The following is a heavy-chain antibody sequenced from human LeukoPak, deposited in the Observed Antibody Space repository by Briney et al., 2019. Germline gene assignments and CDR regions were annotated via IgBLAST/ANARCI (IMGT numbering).Heavy chain of an antibody. Sequence: GGSLRLSCAASGFTFNDVWMSWVRQVPGKGLEWVGQTVSEIDGGTTDYAAPVKGRFTISRDDSKSTLYLQMNSLKIEDTAVYYCTTDEDWNYARKDVWGQGATVIVSS. V-gene: IGHV3-15*04. CDR2: TVSEIDGGTT. CDR3: TTDEDWNYARKDV. J-gene: IGHJ6*02. D-gene: IGHD1-7*01. CDR1: GFTFNDVW.